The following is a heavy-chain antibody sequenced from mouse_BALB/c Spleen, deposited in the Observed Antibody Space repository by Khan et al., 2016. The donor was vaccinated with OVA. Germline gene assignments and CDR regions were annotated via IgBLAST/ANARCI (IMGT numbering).Heavy chain of an antibody. V-gene: IGHV1-4*01. CDR1: GYTFTSYT. J-gene: IGHJ3*01. CDR2: INPSSGYT. CDR3: ARDGAYYRNDGWFAY. D-gene: IGHD2-14*01. Sequence: VELVESGAELARPGASVKMSCKASGYTFTSYTIHWKKQRPGQGLEWIGYINPSSGYTNYNQKFKDKATLTADKSSTTAYMQLSSLTSDDSAVYYCARDGAYYRNDGWFAYWGQGTLVTVSA.